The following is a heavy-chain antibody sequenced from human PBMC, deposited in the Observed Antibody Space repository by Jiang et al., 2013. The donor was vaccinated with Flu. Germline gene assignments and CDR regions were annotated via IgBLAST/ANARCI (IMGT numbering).Heavy chain of an antibody. CDR2: IDWDDDK. D-gene: IGHD3-22*01. CDR3: ARTSGGYDSSGYYEPYFDY. V-gene: IGHV2-70*11. Sequence: KPTQTLTLTCTFSGFSLSTSGMCVSWIRQPPGKALEWLARIDWDDDKYYSTSLKTRLTISKDTSKNQVVLTMTNMDPVDTATYYCARTSGGYDSSGYYEPYFDYWGQGTLVTVSS. J-gene: IGHJ4*02. CDR1: GFSLSTSGMC.